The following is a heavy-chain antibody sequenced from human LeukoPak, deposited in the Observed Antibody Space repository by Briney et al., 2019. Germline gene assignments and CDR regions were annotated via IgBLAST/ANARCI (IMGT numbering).Heavy chain of an antibody. Sequence: GGSLRLSCAASGFTFSSHAMTWVRQAPGKGLEWLSAISISGDDTYYADSVKGRFTISRDNSKNTLYLQMNSLSADDTAMYYCANEIRPNDYWGQGTLVTVSA. J-gene: IGHJ4*02. V-gene: IGHV3-23*01. CDR1: GFTFSSHA. D-gene: IGHD4-17*01. CDR2: ISISGDDT. CDR3: ANEIRPNDY.